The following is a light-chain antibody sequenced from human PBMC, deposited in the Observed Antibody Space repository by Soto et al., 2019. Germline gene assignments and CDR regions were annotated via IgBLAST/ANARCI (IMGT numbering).Light chain of an antibody. CDR3: QQYNNWPRRT. CDR2: GAS. J-gene: IGKJ5*01. CDR1: QSVSSN. Sequence: EIVMTQSPATLSVSPGERATLSCRASQSVSSNLAWYQQKPGQAPRLLIYGASTRATGIPARFSGSGSGTEFTLPISSLQSEDFAAYYGQQYNNWPRRTFGQGTRLEIK. V-gene: IGKV3-15*01.